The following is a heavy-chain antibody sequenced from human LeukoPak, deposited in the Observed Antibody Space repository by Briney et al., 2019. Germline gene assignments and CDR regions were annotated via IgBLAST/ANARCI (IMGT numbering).Heavy chain of an antibody. CDR1: GFIFSSKY. V-gene: IGHV3-53*01. CDR2: IDNGGNT. Sequence: GGSLRLSCAASGFIFSSKYMSWVRQAPGKGLEWVSVIDNGGNTYYADSVKGRFTISRDNSKNTLYLQMNSRRAEDAAVYYCARDGSARSLGNWGQGTLVSVSS. D-gene: IGHD6-6*01. CDR3: ARDGSARSLGN. J-gene: IGHJ4*02.